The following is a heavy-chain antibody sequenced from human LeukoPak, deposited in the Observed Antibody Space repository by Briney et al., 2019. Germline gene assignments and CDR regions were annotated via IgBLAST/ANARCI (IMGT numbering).Heavy chain of an antibody. CDR3: ARNTRGNWFDP. D-gene: IGHD3-10*01. J-gene: IGHJ5*02. CDR2: ISAYNGNT. V-gene: IGHV1-18*04. CDR1: GYTFIGYY. Sequence: ASVKVSCKASGYTFIGYYIHWVRQAPGQGLEWMGWISAYNGNTNYAQKLQGRVTMTTDTSTSTAYMELRSLRSDDTAVYYCARNTRGNWFDPWGQGTLVTVSS.